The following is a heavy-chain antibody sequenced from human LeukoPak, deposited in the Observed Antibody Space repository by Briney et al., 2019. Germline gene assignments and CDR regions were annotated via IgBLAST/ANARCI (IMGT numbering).Heavy chain of an antibody. CDR3: ARGIAAARLDY. J-gene: IGHJ4*02. Sequence: SETLSLTCTVSGGSISSYYWSWVRQPPGKGLEWIGYVSYSGSTDYNPSLKSRVIISIDTSKNQFSLKLSSVTAADTAVYYCARGIAAARLDYWGQGTLVTVSS. CDR2: VSYSGST. V-gene: IGHV4-59*01. CDR1: GGSISSYY. D-gene: IGHD6-13*01.